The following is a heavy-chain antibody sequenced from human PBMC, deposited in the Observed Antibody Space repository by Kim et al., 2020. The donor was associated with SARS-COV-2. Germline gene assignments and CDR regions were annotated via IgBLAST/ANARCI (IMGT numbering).Heavy chain of an antibody. J-gene: IGHJ3*02. CDR3: ARDGWQLAVAGTSDAFDI. CDR1: GGSISSYY. Sequence: SETLSLTCTVSGGSISSYYWSWIRQPPGKGLEWIGYIYYSGSTNYNPSLKSRVTISVDTSKNQFSLKLSSVTAADTAVYYCARDGWQLAVAGTSDAFDIWGRGTMVTVSS. V-gene: IGHV4-59*01. CDR2: IYYSGST. D-gene: IGHD6-19*01.